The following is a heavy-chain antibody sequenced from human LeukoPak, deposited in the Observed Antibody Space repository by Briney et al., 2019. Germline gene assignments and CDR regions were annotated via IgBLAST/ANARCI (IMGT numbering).Heavy chain of an antibody. Sequence: PSETLSLTCTVSNYSLTKGYYWGWIRQSPGKGLEWIGNIYHSGTVYYNPSLQSRITISVDTSKNQFSLKLSSVTAADTAVYYCARGVDEYSSSPGIDYWGQGTLVTVSS. CDR3: ARGVDEYSSSPGIDY. V-gene: IGHV4-38-2*02. J-gene: IGHJ4*02. CDR1: NYSLTKGYY. D-gene: IGHD6-6*01. CDR2: IYHSGTV.